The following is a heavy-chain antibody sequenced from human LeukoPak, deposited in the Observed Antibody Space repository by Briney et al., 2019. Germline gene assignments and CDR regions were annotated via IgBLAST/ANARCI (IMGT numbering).Heavy chain of an antibody. CDR3: ARDPKYYDFWSGSLDY. Sequence: GGSLRLSCAASGFTFSSNWISWVRQAPGKGLEWVANIKQDGSEKYYVDSVKGRFTISRDNAKNSLYLQMNSLRAEDTAVYYCARDPKYYDFWSGSLDYWGQGTLVTVSS. V-gene: IGHV3-7*01. D-gene: IGHD3-3*01. J-gene: IGHJ4*02. CDR2: IKQDGSEK. CDR1: GFTFSSNW.